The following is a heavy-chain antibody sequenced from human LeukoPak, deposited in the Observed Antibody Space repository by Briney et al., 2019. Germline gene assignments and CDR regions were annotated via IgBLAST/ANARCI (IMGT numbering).Heavy chain of an antibody. J-gene: IGHJ4*02. CDR1: GYTFTNYD. Sequence: ASVKVSCKASGYTFTNYDINWVRQATGQGLEWMGWMNPNSANTGYAQKFQGRVTMTRNTSISTAYMELSSLRSEDTAVYYCARVNCSSTSCCSNFLDYWGQGTLVTVSS. CDR3: ARVNCSSTSCCSNFLDY. V-gene: IGHV1-8*01. CDR2: MNPNSANT. D-gene: IGHD2-2*01.